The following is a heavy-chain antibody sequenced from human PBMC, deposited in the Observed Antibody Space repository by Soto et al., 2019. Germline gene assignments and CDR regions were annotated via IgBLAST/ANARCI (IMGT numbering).Heavy chain of an antibody. CDR3: AKDPNIVVVPAADY. V-gene: IGHV3-23*01. CDR2: ISGSGGST. J-gene: IGHJ4*02. D-gene: IGHD2-2*01. CDR1: GFTFSSYA. Sequence: GESLRLSCAAHGFTFSSYAMSWVRKAPGKGLGWVSAISGSGGSTYYADSVKDRFTISRDNSKNTLYLQMNSLRAEDTAVYYFAKDPNIVVVPAADYWGQGTLVTVSS.